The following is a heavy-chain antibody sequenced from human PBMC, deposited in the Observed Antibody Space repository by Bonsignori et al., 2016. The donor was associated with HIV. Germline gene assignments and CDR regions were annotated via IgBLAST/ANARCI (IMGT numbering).Heavy chain of an antibody. D-gene: IGHD5-12*01. CDR2: IRYDGREQ. J-gene: IGHJ4*02. CDR3: AKVGKEGGYYFDS. Sequence: GESLKISCAASGFTFNNNGMHWVRQAPGRGLEWLASIRYDGREQNYLDSLRGRITISRDNSKNTLYLQMHSLRADDTAVYFCAKVGKEGGYYFDSWGQGTLVTVSS. V-gene: IGHV3-30*02. CDR1: GFTFNNNG.